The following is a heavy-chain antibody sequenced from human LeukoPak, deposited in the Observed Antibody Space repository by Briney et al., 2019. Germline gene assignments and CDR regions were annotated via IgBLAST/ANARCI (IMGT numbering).Heavy chain of an antibody. J-gene: IGHJ4*02. V-gene: IGHV3-21*01. CDR1: GFTFSSYS. Sequence: GGSLRLSCAASGFTFSSYSMNWVRQAPGKGLEWVSSISSSSSYIYYADSVKGRFTISRDNAKNSLYLQMNSLRAEDTAVYYYASLGQDYGPFFDYWGQGTLVTVSS. CDR2: ISSSSSYI. CDR3: ASLGQDYGPFFDY. D-gene: IGHD4-17*01.